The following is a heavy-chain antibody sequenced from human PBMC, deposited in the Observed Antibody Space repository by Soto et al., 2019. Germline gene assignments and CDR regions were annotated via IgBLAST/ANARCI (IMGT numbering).Heavy chain of an antibody. Sequence: EVQLVESGGGLVPPGVSLSLSCAASGLTVCRHYMLWVRQATGEGLECVSVIYSGGSTYYADSVKGRFTISRDNSKNTLYLQMNSLRAEDTAVYYCARVLTGYSSGWYMGYFDYWGQGTLVTVSS. D-gene: IGHD6-19*01. J-gene: IGHJ4*02. V-gene: IGHV3-66*01. CDR2: IYSGGST. CDR3: ARVLTGYSSGWYMGYFDY. CDR1: GLTVCRHY.